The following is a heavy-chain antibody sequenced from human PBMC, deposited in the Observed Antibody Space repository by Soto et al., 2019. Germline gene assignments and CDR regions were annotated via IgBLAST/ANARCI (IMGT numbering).Heavy chain of an antibody. D-gene: IGHD2-15*01. CDR3: ARDPYCSGGSCRGEEDFDY. CDR2: IYTSGST. CDR1: GGSISGYY. V-gene: IGHV4-4*07. J-gene: IGHJ4*02. Sequence: QVQLQESGPGLVKPSETLSLTCTVSGGSISGYYWSWIRQPAGKGLEWIGRIYTSGSTNYNPSLKRRVTMSLDTSQNHFSLKLSSVTAADTAVYYCARDPYCSGGSCRGEEDFDYWGQGTLVTVSS.